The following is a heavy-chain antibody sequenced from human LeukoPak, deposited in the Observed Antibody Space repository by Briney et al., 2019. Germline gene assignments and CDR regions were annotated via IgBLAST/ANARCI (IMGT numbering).Heavy chain of an antibody. CDR2: INHSGST. CDR1: GGSFSGYY. J-gene: IGHJ4*02. V-gene: IGHV4-34*01. Sequence: SETLPLTCAVYGGSFSGYYWSWIRQPPGKGLEWIGEINHSGSTNYNPSLKSRVTISVDTSKNQFSLKLSSVTAADTAVYYCARPHRITMVRGAPRGYFDYWGQGTLVTVSS. D-gene: IGHD3-10*01. CDR3: ARPHRITMVRGAPRGYFDY.